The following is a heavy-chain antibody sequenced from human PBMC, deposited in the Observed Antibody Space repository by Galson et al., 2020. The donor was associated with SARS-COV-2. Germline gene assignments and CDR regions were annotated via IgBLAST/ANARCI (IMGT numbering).Heavy chain of an antibody. CDR1: GGSISNYY. Sequence: SETLSLTCTVSGGSISNYYWTWIRQPAGKGLEWIGRIHITESTDYSPSLKSRVTMSVDTSKNQFSLKLSSVTAADTAVYYCARDDYDILTGYYTPLDVWGQGTTVTVFS. CDR3: ARDDYDILTGYYTPLDV. D-gene: IGHD3-9*01. V-gene: IGHV4-4*07. J-gene: IGHJ6*02. CDR2: IHITEST.